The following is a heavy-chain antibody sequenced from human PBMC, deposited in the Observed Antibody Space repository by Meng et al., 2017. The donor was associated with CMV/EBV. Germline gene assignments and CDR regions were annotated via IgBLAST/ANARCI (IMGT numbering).Heavy chain of an antibody. D-gene: IGHD4-23*01. V-gene: IGHV4-61*01. CDR1: GSSVSSGSYY. CDR3: ASEIGLRWKLFDY. J-gene: IGHJ4*02. CDR2: IYYSGST. Sequence: SETLSLTCTVSGSSVSSGSYYWSWIRQPPGKGLEWIGYIYYSGSTNYNPSLKSRVTISVDTSKNQFSLKLSSVTAADTAVYYCASEIGLRWKLFDYWGQGTLVTVSS.